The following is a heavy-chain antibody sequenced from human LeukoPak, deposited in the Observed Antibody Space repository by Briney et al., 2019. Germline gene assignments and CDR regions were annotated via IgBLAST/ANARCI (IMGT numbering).Heavy chain of an antibody. CDR1: GFTFSNYV. CDR2: ISTDGVNT. D-gene: IGHD1-26*01. J-gene: IGHJ4*02. Sequence: GRSLRLSCSASGFTFSNYVMHWVSQAPGKGMEYVSTISTDGVNTRYADSLKGRFTISRDNSKNTLYLQMSSLRAEDTAVYFCVKDLSGTYSFDYWGQGTLVIVSS. V-gene: IGHV3-64D*09. CDR3: VKDLSGTYSFDY.